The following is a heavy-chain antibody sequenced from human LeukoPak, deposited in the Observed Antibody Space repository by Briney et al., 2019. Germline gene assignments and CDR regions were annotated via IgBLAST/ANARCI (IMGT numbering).Heavy chain of an antibody. CDR1: GYTFTSYA. J-gene: IGHJ4*02. CDR3: ARDDLTMVRGVSGTLGY. CDR2: INAGNGNT. V-gene: IGHV1-3*01. Sequence: GSVKVSCKASGYTFTSYAMHWVRQAPGQRLEWMGWINAGNGNTKYSQKFQGRVTITRDTSASTAYMELSSLRSEDTAVYYCARDDLTMVRGVSGTLGYWGQGTLVTVSS. D-gene: IGHD3-10*01.